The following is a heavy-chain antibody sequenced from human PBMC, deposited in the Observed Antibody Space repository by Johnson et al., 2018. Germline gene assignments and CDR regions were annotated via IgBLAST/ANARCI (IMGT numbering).Heavy chain of an antibody. Sequence: VQLQESGGGLVQPGGSLRLSCAASGFTFSSYWMNWVRQAPGKGLVWVSRVNSDCYSTAYVDSVKGRFTISRDNAKNTLYLQMNSLRAEDTAVYYCARYSSTYDAFDIWGQGTMVTVSS. D-gene: IGHD2-2*01. J-gene: IGHJ3*02. CDR3: ARYSSTYDAFDI. CDR1: GFTFSSYW. CDR2: VNSDCYST. V-gene: IGHV3-74*01.